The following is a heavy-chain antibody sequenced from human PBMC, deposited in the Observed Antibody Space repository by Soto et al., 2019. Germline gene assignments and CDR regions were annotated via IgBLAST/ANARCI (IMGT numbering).Heavy chain of an antibody. CDR2: ISYDGSNK. D-gene: IGHD1-1*01. CDR1: GFTFSSYG. J-gene: IGHJ4*02. Sequence: QVQLVESGGGVVQPGRSLRLSCAASGFTFSSYGMHWVRQAPGKGLEWVAVISYDGSNKYYSDSVKGRFTISRDNSKNTLYLQMNSLRAEDTAVYYCAKDPKAGTTGTTYYFDYWGQGTLVTVSS. V-gene: IGHV3-30*18. CDR3: AKDPKAGTTGTTYYFDY.